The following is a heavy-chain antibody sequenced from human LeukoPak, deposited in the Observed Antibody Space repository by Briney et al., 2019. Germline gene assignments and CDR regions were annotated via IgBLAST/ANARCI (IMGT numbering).Heavy chain of an antibody. J-gene: IGHJ4*02. D-gene: IGHD4-23*01. CDR1: GDSVSSGSYY. Sequence: SETLSLTCTVSGDSVSSGSYYWSWIRQSPGKGLEWIGDISYSGSTNYNPSLKSRVTISLDTSKNLFSLKLSSVTAADTAVYYCARGYYGANTHDFWGQGTLVTVSS. V-gene: IGHV4-61*01. CDR2: ISYSGST. CDR3: ARGYYGANTHDF.